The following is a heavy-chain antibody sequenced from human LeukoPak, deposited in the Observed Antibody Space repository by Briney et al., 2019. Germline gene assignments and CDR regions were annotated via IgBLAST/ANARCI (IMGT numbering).Heavy chain of an antibody. Sequence: ASVKVSCKASGYTFTGYYMHWVRQAPGQGLEWMGWINPNSGGTNYAQKFQGRVTMTRDTSISTAYMELSGLRSDDTAVYYCARVRAIAAAGILGYWGQGTLVTVSS. D-gene: IGHD6-13*01. CDR3: ARVRAIAAAGILGY. V-gene: IGHV1-2*02. CDR2: INPNSGGT. J-gene: IGHJ4*02. CDR1: GYTFTGYY.